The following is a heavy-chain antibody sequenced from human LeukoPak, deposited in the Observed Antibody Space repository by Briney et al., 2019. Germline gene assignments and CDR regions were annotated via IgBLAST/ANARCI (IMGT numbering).Heavy chain of an antibody. CDR3: ARYSGSYLTKYNWFDP. CDR1: GYTFTSYY. CDR2: ISAYNGNT. V-gene: IGHV1-18*04. D-gene: IGHD1-26*01. J-gene: IGHJ5*02. Sequence: ASVKVSCKASGYTFTSYYMHWVRQAPGQGLEWMGWISAYNGNTNYAQKLQGRVTMTTDTSTSTAYMELRSLRSDDTAVYYCARYSGSYLTKYNWFDPWGQGTLVTVSS.